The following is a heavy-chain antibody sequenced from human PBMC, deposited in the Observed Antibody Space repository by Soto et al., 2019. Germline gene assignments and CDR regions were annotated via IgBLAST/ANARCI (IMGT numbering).Heavy chain of an antibody. V-gene: IGHV3-73*02. J-gene: IGHJ4*02. CDR1: GLTFSGSS. Sequence: EVQLVESGGGLVQPGGSLRLSCAGSGLTFSGSSFHWVRQASGKGLEWVGRSRSRANSYETTYAASVKGRFTISRDESRNTTYLQMNSLRPEDTAVYYCASLIYDSSNFYDVVDWGQGSLVSVSS. CDR2: SRSRANSYET. CDR3: ASLIYDSSNFYDVVD. D-gene: IGHD3-22*01.